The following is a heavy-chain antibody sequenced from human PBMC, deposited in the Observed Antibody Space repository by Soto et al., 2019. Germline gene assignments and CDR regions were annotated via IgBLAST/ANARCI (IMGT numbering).Heavy chain of an antibody. Sequence: SVQGRFTISRDNAKNTVHLRMKSLRAEDTAVYYCAKYYFGMGVWGQGTTVTVSS. J-gene: IGHJ6*02. V-gene: IGHV3-11*06. CDR3: AKYYFGMGV.